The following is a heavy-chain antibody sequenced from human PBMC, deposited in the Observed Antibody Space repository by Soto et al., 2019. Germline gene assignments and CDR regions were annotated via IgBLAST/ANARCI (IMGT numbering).Heavy chain of an antibody. V-gene: IGHV1-18*01. D-gene: IGHD3-3*01. Sequence: ASVKVSCKASGYTFTIYGISWVRQAPGQGLEWMGWISAYNGNTNYAQKLQGRVTMTTDTSTSTAYMELRSLRSDDTAVYYCARGISYDFWSGYYGYFDYCGQETLVTVSS. CDR3: ARGISYDFWSGYYGYFDY. CDR1: GYTFTIYG. CDR2: ISAYNGNT. J-gene: IGHJ4*02.